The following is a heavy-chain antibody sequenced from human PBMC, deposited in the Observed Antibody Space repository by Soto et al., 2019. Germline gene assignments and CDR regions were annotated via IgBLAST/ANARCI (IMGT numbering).Heavy chain of an antibody. Sequence: PGESLKISCKGSGYSFTSYWIGWVRQMPGKGLEWMGIIYPGDSDTRYSPSFQGQVTISADKSISTAYLQWSSLKASDTAMYYCARRGLPAMVPEENNGEGAFDIWGQGTRVTVS. J-gene: IGHJ3*02. CDR2: IYPGDSDT. CDR3: ARRGLPAMVPEENNGEGAFDI. V-gene: IGHV5-51*01. D-gene: IGHD3-10*01. CDR1: GYSFTSYW.